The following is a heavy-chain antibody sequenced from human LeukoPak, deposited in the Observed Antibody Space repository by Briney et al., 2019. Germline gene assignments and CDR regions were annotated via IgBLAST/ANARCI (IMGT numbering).Heavy chain of an antibody. Sequence: ASVKVSCKASGYTFTSYGISWVRQAPGQGLEWMGWISAYNGNTNYAQKLQGRVTMTTDTSTSTAYMELRSLRSDDTAVYYCARDFPNLYCSGGSCYSPYYYYGMDVWGQGTTVTVSS. CDR1: GYTFTSYG. V-gene: IGHV1-18*01. D-gene: IGHD2-15*01. CDR3: ARDFPNLYCSGGSCYSPYYYYGMDV. CDR2: ISAYNGNT. J-gene: IGHJ6*02.